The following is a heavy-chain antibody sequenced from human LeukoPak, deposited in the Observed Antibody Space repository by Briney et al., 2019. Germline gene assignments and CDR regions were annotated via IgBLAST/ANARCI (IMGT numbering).Heavy chain of an antibody. Sequence: GALRLSCAGSGFTLCNLAMRWVRQAAGEGPGWVSAFGARGGSTHSPASVKGRFTLSRDTSTTTLYIEVNSLRGEDTAVYYCANPRMAVAGYDFDYWGQGSLVTLSS. V-gene: IGHV3-23*01. J-gene: IGHJ4*02. CDR3: ANPRMAVAGYDFDY. D-gene: IGHD6-19*01. CDR1: GFTLCNLA. CDR2: FGARGGST.